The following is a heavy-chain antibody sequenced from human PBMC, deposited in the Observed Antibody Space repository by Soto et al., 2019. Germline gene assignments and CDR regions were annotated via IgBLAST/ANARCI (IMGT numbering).Heavy chain of an antibody. D-gene: IGHD6-19*01. CDR3: AKGVKGPRVADTYYFDY. CDR1: GFTFSSYC. V-gene: IGHV3-30*18. Sequence: PGGSLRLSCAASGFTFSSYCMHWVRQAPGKGLEWVAVISYDGSNKYYADSVKGRFTISRDNSKNTLYLQMNSLRAEDTAVYYCAKGVKGPRVADTYYFDYGGQGTLVTVSS. CDR2: ISYDGSNK. J-gene: IGHJ4*02.